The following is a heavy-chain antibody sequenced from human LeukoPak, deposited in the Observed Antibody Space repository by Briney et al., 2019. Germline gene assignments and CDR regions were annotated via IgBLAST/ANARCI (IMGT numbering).Heavy chain of an antibody. CDR1: GFTFSDFH. CDR2: ISSSGGSI. CDR3: AKQYLGFGNVLDS. D-gene: IGHD2/OR15-2a*01. V-gene: IGHV3-11*01. Sequence: GGSLRLSCAASGFTFSDFHMTWIRQAPGQGLECVSYISSSGGSIFYADSVKGRFTVSRDNAKHSLYLQMNSLRAEDTAVYHCAKQYLGFGNVLDSWGQGTLVTVSS. J-gene: IGHJ4*02.